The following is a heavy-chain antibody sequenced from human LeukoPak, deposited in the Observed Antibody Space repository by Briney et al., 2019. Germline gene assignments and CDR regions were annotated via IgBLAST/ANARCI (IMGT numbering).Heavy chain of an antibody. CDR2: IRYDGSDK. J-gene: IGHJ4*02. V-gene: IGHV3-30*02. D-gene: IGHD2-21*02. Sequence: GGSLRLSCAASGFTFSNYGMHWVRQAPGKGLEWVAFIRYDGSDKYYADSVKGRLTISRDNSKKTLYLQMNSLRADDTAVYYCARDRWQFVRNCSGDCLYYFVYWGQGTLVTVSS. CDR1: GFTFSNYG. CDR3: ARDRWQFVRNCSGDCLYYFVY.